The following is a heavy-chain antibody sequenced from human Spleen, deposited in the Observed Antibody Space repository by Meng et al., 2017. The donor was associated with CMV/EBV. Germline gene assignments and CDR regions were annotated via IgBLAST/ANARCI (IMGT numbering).Heavy chain of an antibody. D-gene: IGHD4-11*01. CDR2: SNPSDATT. CDR3: ARETTVVAGGVLSWGAPSRKRNKCFDP. V-gene: IGHV1-46*01. Sequence: RKAPGQGLEGMGISNPSDATTTDPQKFQGRVTMTTDTTTSTVYLELSSLRSEDTTCYYCARETTVVAGGVLSWGAPSRKRNKCFDPWGQGTLVTVSS. J-gene: IGHJ5*02.